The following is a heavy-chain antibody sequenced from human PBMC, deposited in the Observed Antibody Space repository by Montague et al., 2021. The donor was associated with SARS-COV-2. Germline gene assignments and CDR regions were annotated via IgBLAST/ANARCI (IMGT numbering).Heavy chain of an antibody. V-gene: IGHV3-13*01. CDR1: GFTFSSYD. CDR3: ARDLWVWLSVEGSFDY. Sequence: SLRLSCAASGFTFSSYDMHWVRQATGKGLEWVSAIGTAGDTYYPGSVKGRFTISRENAKNSLYLQMNSLRAADTAVYYCARDLWVWLSVEGSFDYWGQGTLVTVSS. J-gene: IGHJ4*02. CDR2: IGTAGDT. D-gene: IGHD5-12*01.